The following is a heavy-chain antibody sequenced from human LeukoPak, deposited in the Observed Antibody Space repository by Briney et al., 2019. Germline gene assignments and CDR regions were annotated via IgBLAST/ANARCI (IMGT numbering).Heavy chain of an antibody. V-gene: IGHV3-7*01. D-gene: IGHD6-19*01. Sequence: GGSLRLSCAASGFTFSSYWMSWVRQAPGKGLEWVANIKQDGSEKYYVDSVKGRFTISRDNAKNSLYLQMNSLRAEDTAVYYCARESGWYPRYFDYWGQGTLVTVSS. CDR1: GFTFSSYW. J-gene: IGHJ4*02. CDR2: IKQDGSEK. CDR3: ARESGWYPRYFDY.